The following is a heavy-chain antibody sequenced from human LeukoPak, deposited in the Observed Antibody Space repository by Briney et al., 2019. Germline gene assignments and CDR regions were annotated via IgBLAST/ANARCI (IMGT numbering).Heavy chain of an antibody. CDR2: IYAYNENT. CDR3: ARVVIDYYSYYYMDV. Sequence: GASVKVSCKASGYTFTSYDINWVRQAPGQGLEWMGWIYAYNENTNYAQKFQGRVSMTTDTSTSTAYMDLRSLTSDDTAVYYCARVVIDYYSYYYMDVWGKGTTVTVSS. D-gene: IGHD2-21*01. J-gene: IGHJ6*03. V-gene: IGHV1-18*01. CDR1: GYTFTSYD.